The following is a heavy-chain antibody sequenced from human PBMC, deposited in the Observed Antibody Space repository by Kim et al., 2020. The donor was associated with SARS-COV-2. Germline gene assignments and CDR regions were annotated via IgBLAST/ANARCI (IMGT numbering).Heavy chain of an antibody. Sequence: GNGNTVYSQKFQGRVTVTTDTAASTAYMELSCLRSEDSAVYYCLGGFYFGYWGQGTLVTVSS. J-gene: IGHJ4*02. CDR2: GNGNT. D-gene: IGHD3-16*01. CDR3: LGGFYFGY. V-gene: IGHV1-3*01.